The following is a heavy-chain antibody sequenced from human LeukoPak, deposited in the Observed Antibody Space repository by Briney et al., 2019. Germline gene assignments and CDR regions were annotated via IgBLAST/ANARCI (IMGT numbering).Heavy chain of an antibody. D-gene: IGHD4-17*01. V-gene: IGHV3-30*03. CDR2: ISYDGSNK. CDR1: GFTFSSYG. Sequence: GGSLRLSCAASGFTFSSYGMHWVRQAPGKGLEWVAVISYDGSNKYYADSVKGRFTISRDNSKNTLYLQMNSLRAEDTAVYYCVIGGRLTSVTKTFDYWGQGTLVTVSS. J-gene: IGHJ4*02. CDR3: VIGGRLTSVTKTFDY.